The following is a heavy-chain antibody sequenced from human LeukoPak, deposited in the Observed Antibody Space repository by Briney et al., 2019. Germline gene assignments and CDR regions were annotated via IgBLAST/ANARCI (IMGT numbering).Heavy chain of an antibody. CDR3: ARDIAGSGMTYYDFWSGYYALDY. V-gene: IGHV1-18*01. J-gene: IGHJ4*02. CDR1: GCTFTSYG. CDR2: ISAYNGNT. Sequence: GASVKVSCKASGCTFTSYGISWVRQAPGQGLEWMGWISAYNGNTNYAQKLQGRVTMTTDTSTSTAYMELRSLRSDDTAVYYCARDIAGSGMTYYDFWSGYYALDYWGQGTLVTVSS. D-gene: IGHD3-3*01.